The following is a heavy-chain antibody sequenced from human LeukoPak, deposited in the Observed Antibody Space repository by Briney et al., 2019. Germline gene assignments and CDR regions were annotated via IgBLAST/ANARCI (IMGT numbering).Heavy chain of an antibody. Sequence: GGSLRLSCAASGFTFSNYWMHWVRQVPGKGLVWVSRINDDGSATFYADSVKGRFTISRDISKNAVYLQMNSLRAEDTAVYYCARDSYGDANFDSWGQGTLVTVSS. D-gene: IGHD4-17*01. V-gene: IGHV3-74*01. CDR1: GFTFSNYW. J-gene: IGHJ4*02. CDR2: INDDGSAT. CDR3: ARDSYGDANFDS.